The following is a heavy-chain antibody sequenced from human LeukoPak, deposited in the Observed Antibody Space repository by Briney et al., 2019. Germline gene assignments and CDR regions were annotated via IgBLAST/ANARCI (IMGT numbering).Heavy chain of an antibody. Sequence: GASVKVSCKASGYTFTSYGISWVRQAPGQGLEWMGWISAYNGNTNYAQKLQGRVTMTTDTSTSTAYMELRSLRSDDTAVYYCARDPHALYSSSLDYWGQGTLVTVSS. V-gene: IGHV1-18*01. CDR3: ARDPHALYSSSLDY. J-gene: IGHJ4*02. CDR1: GYTFTSYG. D-gene: IGHD6-6*01. CDR2: ISAYNGNT.